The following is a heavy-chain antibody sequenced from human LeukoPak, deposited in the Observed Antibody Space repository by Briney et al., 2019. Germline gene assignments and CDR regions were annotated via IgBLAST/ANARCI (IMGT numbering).Heavy chain of an antibody. V-gene: IGHV3-23*01. J-gene: IGHJ4*02. CDR3: AKRVGTKSSPFDY. Sequence: GGSLRLSCAASGFTFSSYAMSWVRQAPGKGLEWVSAISGSGGSTYYADSVKGRFSISRDNSKNTLDLEMNSLRVDDTAVYYCAKRVGTKSSPFDYWGQGTLVTVSS. D-gene: IGHD1-26*01. CDR2: ISGSGGST. CDR1: GFTFSSYA.